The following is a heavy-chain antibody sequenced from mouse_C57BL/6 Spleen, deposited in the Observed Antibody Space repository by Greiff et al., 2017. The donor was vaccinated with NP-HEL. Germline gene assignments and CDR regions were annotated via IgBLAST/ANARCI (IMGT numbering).Heavy chain of an antibody. CDR2: IDPSDSYT. CDR1: GYTFTSYW. CDR3: ARSDYYGSSCYAMDY. Sequence: QVHVKQSGAELVMPGASVKLSCKASGYTFTSYWMHWVKQRPGQGLEWIGEIDPSDSYTNYNQKFKGKSTLTVDKSSSTAYMQLSSLTYEDSAVYYGARSDYYGSSCYAMDYWGQGTSVTVSS. V-gene: IGHV1-69*01. D-gene: IGHD1-1*01. J-gene: IGHJ4*01.